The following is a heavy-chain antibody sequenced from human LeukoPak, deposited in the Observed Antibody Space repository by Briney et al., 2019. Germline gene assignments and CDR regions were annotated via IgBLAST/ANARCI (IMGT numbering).Heavy chain of an antibody. D-gene: IGHD3-22*01. CDR3: ARPYYYDSRIDP. Sequence: SQTLSPTCTVSGGSISSGDYYWSWIRQPPGKGLEWIAYMYYSGSTYYNPSLKSRVTMSADTSKNQLSLKLSSVTAADTAVYYCARPYYYDSRIDPWGQGILVTVSS. J-gene: IGHJ5*02. CDR1: GGSISSGDYY. CDR2: MYYSGST. V-gene: IGHV4-30-4*01.